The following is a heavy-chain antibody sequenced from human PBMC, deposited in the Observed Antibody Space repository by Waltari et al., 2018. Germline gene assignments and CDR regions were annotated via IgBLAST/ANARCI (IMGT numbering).Heavy chain of an antibody. J-gene: IGHJ3*02. CDR1: GYSISSGYY. CDR3: AHPLFDLPDAFDI. D-gene: IGHD3-9*01. Sequence: QVQLQESGPGLVKPSETLSLTCAVSGYSISSGYYWGWIRQPPGKGLEWIGSIYHSGSTYYNPSLKSRVTISVDTSKNQFSLKLSSVTAADTAVYYCAHPLFDLPDAFDIWGQGTMVTVSS. V-gene: IGHV4-38-2*01. CDR2: IYHSGST.